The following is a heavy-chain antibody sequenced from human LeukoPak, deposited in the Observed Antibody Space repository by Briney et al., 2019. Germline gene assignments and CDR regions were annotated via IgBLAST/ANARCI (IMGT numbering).Heavy chain of an antibody. CDR2: IHPSGST. D-gene: IGHD5-24*01. V-gene: IGHV4-39*07. CDR3: ARGTDAYKGGNY. Sequence: PSETLSLTCTVSGGSISSSRYYWTWIRQPPGKGLEWIGEIHPSGSTSYNSSLKSRVTMSVDTSKNQFSLKLTSVTAADTAVYYCARGTDAYKGGNYWGQGTLVTVSS. J-gene: IGHJ4*02. CDR1: GGSISSSRYY.